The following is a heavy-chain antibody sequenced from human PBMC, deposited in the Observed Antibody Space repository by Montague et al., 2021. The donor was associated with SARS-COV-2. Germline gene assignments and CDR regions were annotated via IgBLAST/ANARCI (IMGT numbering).Heavy chain of an antibody. CDR2: INHSGST. Sequence: SETLSLTCAVYGGSFSGYCWSWIRQPPGKGLEWIGGINHSGSTNYYPSPKSRVTISVDTSKNQFSLKLSPVTAADTDVYYCERVRYYGSGTSLGMDVWGQGTPVTVSS. J-gene: IGHJ6*02. V-gene: IGHV4-34*01. D-gene: IGHD3-10*01. CDR3: ERVRYYGSGTSLGMDV. CDR1: GGSFSGYC.